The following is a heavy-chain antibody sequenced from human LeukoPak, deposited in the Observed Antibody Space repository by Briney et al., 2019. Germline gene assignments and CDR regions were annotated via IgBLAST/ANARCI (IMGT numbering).Heavy chain of an antibody. CDR3: ARQRGFLSAYIDL. D-gene: IGHD3-3*01. V-gene: IGHV4-34*01. J-gene: IGHJ5*02. CDR1: GGSFSGYY. Sequence: SETLSLTCAVYGGSFSGYYWSWIRQPPGKGPEWIGEINHSGSTNYNPSLKSRVTMSVDTSKNQFSLKLTSVTAADTAVYYCARQRGFLSAYIDLWGRGTPVTVSP. CDR2: INHSGST.